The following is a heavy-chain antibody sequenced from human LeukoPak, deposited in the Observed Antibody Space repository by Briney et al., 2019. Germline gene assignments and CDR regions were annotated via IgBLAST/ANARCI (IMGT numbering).Heavy chain of an antibody. CDR2: IYSGGST. J-gene: IGHJ6*03. V-gene: IGHV3-53*01. D-gene: IGHD2-2*02. CDR1: GFTISSNY. Sequence: PGGSLRLSCAASGFTISSNYMSWVRQAPGKGLEWVSVIYSGGSTYYSDSVKVRFTISRDNSKNTLYLQMNSLTAEDTAVYYCAATGYCSSTSCYSGYYYYMDVWGKGTPVTVSS. CDR3: AATGYCSSTSCYSGYYYYMDV.